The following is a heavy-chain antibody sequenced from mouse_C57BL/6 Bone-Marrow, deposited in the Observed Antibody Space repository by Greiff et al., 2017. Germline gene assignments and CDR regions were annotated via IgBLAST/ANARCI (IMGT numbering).Heavy chain of an antibody. CDR2: LYPRDGST. J-gene: IGHJ1*03. D-gene: IGHD1-1*01. CDR3: ARDYGSSYWYFDV. CDR1: GYTFTSYD. V-gene: IGHV1-85*01. Sequence: QVQLKESGPELVKPGASVKLSCKASGYTFTSYDINWVKQRPGQGLAWIGWLYPRDGSTKYNEKFKGKATLTVDTSSSTADMEPHSLTSEDSAVYFCARDYGSSYWYFDVWGTGTTVTVSS.